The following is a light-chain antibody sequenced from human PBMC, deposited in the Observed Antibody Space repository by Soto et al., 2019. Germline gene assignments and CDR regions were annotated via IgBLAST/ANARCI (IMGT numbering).Light chain of an antibody. CDR1: GSNIGSNF. V-gene: IGLV1-47*01. J-gene: IGLJ2*01. CDR2: RNN. Sequence: QSVLTQPPSASGTPGQRVSISCSGSGSNIGSNFVYWYWQLPGTAPKLLMYRNNQPPSGVHDRISGSKSGNSASLAISGLRSEDEGDYYCATWDDTLIGVVFGGGTKLTVL. CDR3: ATWDDTLIGVV.